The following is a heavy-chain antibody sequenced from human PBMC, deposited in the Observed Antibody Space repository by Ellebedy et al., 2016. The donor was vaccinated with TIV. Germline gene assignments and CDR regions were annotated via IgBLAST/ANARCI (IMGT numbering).Heavy chain of an antibody. J-gene: IGHJ6*02. CDR3: ARGGGGGRGYGSGIYGSYYYYGMDV. CDR1: GCSISSYY. CDR2: IYYSGST. Sequence: MPSETLSLTCTVSGCSISSYYWSWIRQPPGKGLEWIGYIYYSGSTNYSPSLKSRVTISVDTSKNQFSLKLSSVTAADTAVYYCARGGGGGRGYGSGIYGSYYYYGMDVWGQGTTVTVSS. V-gene: IGHV4-59*12. D-gene: IGHD3-10*01.